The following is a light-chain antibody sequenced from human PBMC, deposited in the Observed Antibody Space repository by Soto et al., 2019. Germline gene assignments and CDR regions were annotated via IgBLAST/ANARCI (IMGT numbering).Light chain of an antibody. CDR2: DVS. Sequence: QSVLAQPASVSGSPGQSITISCTGTSSDVGGYNYVSWYQQHPDKAPTLMIYDVSNRPSGVSNRFSGSKSGDTASRTISGLQAEDEADYYCTSFTSRHTYVFGTGTKVTVL. V-gene: IGLV2-14*03. CDR3: TSFTSRHTYV. CDR1: SSDVGGYNY. J-gene: IGLJ1*01.